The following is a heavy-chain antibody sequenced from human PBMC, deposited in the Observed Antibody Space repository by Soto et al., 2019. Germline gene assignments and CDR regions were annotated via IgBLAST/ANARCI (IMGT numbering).Heavy chain of an antibody. CDR2: ISSSGSTI. Sequence: PRRSLRLSCAASGFTFSDYYMSWIRQAPGKGLEWVSYISSSGSTIYYADSVKGRFTISRDNAKNSLYLQMNSLRAEDTAVYYCARFKDYDFWSGYFDYWGQGTLVTVSS. D-gene: IGHD3-3*01. J-gene: IGHJ4*02. V-gene: IGHV3-11*01. CDR1: GFTFSDYY. CDR3: ARFKDYDFWSGYFDY.